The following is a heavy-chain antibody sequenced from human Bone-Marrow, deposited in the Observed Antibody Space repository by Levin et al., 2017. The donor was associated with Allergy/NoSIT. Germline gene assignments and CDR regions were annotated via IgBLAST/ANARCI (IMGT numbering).Heavy chain of an antibody. CDR2: SRNKPNGYTT. CDR3: TKTTGGLGDFDS. J-gene: IGHJ4*02. Sequence: GESLKISCAASGFAFTDHYMDWVRQAPGQGLEWVGRSRNKPNGYTTEYAASVKGRFTVSRDDSKNLLFLQMNSLRTEDTAVYYCTKTTGGLGDFDSWGQGTLVTVSS. D-gene: IGHD4-11*01. CDR1: GFAFTDHY. V-gene: IGHV3-72*01.